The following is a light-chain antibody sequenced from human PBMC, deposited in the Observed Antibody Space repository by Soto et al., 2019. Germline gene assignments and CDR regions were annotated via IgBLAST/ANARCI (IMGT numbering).Light chain of an antibody. CDR3: CSYAGSSTWV. Sequence: QSALTQPASVSGSPGQSITISCTGTSSDIGSFNLVSWYQHHPGKAPKLMIHEDTKRPSGVSNRFSGSKSGITASLTLSGLQAEDEADYYCCSYAGSSTWVFGVGAKLTV. V-gene: IGLV2-23*01. J-gene: IGLJ3*02. CDR1: SSDIGSFNL. CDR2: EDT.